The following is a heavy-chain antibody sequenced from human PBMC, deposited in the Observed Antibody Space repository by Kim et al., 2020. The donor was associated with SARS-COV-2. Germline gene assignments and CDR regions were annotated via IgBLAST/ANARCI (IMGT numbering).Heavy chain of an antibody. J-gene: IGHJ4*02. CDR3: AKAHLTTSDPFDY. Sequence: YADSVKGRFTISRDNSKNTLYLQMNSLRAEDTAVYYCAKAHLTTSDPFDYWGQGTLVTVSS. D-gene: IGHD4-17*01. V-gene: IGHV3-23*01.